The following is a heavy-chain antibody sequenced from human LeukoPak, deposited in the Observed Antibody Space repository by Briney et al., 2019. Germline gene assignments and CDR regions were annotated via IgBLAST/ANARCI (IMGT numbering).Heavy chain of an antibody. CDR1: GGSISSSSYY. CDR3: ARLTTIVDY. Sequence: ETLSLTCTVSGGSISSSSYYWGWLRQPPGKGLEWIGSIYYSGSTYYNPSLKSRVTISVDTSKNQFSLKLSSVTAADTAVYYCARLTTIVDYWGQGTLVTVSS. CDR2: IYYSGST. J-gene: IGHJ4*02. V-gene: IGHV4-39*01. D-gene: IGHD4/OR15-4a*01.